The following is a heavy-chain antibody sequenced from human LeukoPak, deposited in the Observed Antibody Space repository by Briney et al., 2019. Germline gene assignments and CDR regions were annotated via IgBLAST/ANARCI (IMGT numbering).Heavy chain of an antibody. Sequence: SQTLSLTCTVSAGSISSVSYYWSWIRESAGKGLEWIGRIYTSGGTEYNPSLMSRVTVSIDTSRNQFSLKLSSVTAADTAVYYCARVPVTTSGAFDIWGQGTMVTVSS. CDR2: IYTSGGT. V-gene: IGHV4-61*02. D-gene: IGHD4-17*01. J-gene: IGHJ3*02. CDR1: AGSISSVSYY. CDR3: ARVPVTTSGAFDI.